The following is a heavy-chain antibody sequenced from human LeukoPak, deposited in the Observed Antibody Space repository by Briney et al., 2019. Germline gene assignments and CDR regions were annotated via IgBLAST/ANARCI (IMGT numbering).Heavy chain of an antibody. D-gene: IGHD6-13*01. CDR2: ISGSGGST. Sequence: GGSLRLSCAASGFTFSSYAMSWVRQAPGKGLEWVSAISGSGGSTYYADSVKGRFTISRDNSKNTLYLQMNSLRAEDTAVYYCAKGIRGAAVVFDYFDYWGQGTLVTVSS. CDR3: AKGIRGAAVVFDYFDY. J-gene: IGHJ4*02. V-gene: IGHV3-23*01. CDR1: GFTFSSYA.